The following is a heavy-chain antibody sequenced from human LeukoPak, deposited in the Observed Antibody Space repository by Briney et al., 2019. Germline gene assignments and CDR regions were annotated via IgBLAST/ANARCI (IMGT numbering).Heavy chain of an antibody. Sequence: ASVKVSCKASGYTFTSFNWVRQATGQGPEWMGWMNPNNGNTGYAQKFQGRVTMTRDTSRTTAYMELSTLKSEDTAVYYCARVRRGGDRFDPWGQGTQVTVS. V-gene: IGHV1-8*01. CDR3: ARVRRGGDRFDP. J-gene: IGHJ5*02. D-gene: IGHD3-16*01. CDR2: MNPNNGNT. CDR1: GYTFTSFN.